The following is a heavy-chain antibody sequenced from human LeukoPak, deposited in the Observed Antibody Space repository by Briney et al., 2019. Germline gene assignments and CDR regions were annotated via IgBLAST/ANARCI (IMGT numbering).Heavy chain of an antibody. CDR3: AKDRSGSGSYLPVVDPAY. V-gene: IGHV3-11*01. J-gene: IGHJ4*02. Sequence: PGGSLRLSCAASGFTFSDYYMSWIRQAPGKGLEWVSYISSSGSTIYYADSVKGRFTISRDNSKNTLYLQMNSLRAEDTAVYYCAKDRSGSGSYLPVVDPAYWGQGTLVTVSS. CDR2: ISSSGSTI. CDR1: GFTFSDYY. D-gene: IGHD1-26*01.